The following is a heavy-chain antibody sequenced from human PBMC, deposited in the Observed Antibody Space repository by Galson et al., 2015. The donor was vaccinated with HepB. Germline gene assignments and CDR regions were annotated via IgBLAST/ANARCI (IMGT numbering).Heavy chain of an antibody. D-gene: IGHD1-26*01. CDR2: VSKTGRYT. V-gene: IGHV3-11*06. J-gene: IGHJ3*02. CDR1: GFNISNYY. CDR3: ATGVGWDLQVVAFET. Sequence: SLRLSCAASGFNISNYYMSWIRQAPGKGLEWVSFVSKTGRYTKYAESVKGRFTISRDNAKISLDLQMNSLRVEDTAVYFCATGVGWDLQVVAFETWGQGTMVTVSS.